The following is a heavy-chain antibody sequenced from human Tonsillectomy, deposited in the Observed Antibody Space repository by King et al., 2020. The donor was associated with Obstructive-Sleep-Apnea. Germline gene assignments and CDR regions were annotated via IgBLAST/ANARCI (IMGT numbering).Heavy chain of an antibody. CDR1: GFTFSSYW. CDR3: AREVVVVAASRDYYHGMDV. D-gene: IGHD2-15*01. V-gene: IGHV3-74*01. Sequence: VQLVESGGGLVQPGGSLRLSCAASGFTFSSYWMHWVRQAPGKGLVWVSRINSDGSITSYADSVKGRFTISRDNAKNTLYVQMNSLRAEDTAVYYCAREVVVVAASRDYYHGMDVWGQGTTVTVSS. J-gene: IGHJ6*02. CDR2: INSDGSIT.